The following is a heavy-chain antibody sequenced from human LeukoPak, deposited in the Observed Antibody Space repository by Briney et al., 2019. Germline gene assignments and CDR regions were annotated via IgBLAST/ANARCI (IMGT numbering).Heavy chain of an antibody. V-gene: IGHV4-59*01. Sequence: SETLSLTCTVSSGSISSYYWSWIRQPPGKGLEWIGYIYYSGSTNYNPSLKSRVTISVDTSKNQFSLNLSSVTAADTAVYYCARVRCSGGSCSSRGAFDFWGQGTMVTVSS. CDR2: IYYSGST. D-gene: IGHD2-15*01. J-gene: IGHJ3*01. CDR1: SGSISSYY. CDR3: ARVRCSGGSCSSRGAFDF.